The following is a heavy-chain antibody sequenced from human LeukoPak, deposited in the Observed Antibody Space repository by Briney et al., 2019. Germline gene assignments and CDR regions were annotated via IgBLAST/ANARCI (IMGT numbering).Heavy chain of an antibody. J-gene: IGHJ4*02. CDR1: GFSFSSHW. CDR3: ARDYRYLFDY. V-gene: IGHV3-7*01. CDR2: IKQDASEK. Sequence: PGRSLRLSCAASGFSFSSHWMIWVRQAPGKGLEWVANIKQDASEKYYVDSVKGRFTISRDNAKNSLYLQMNSLRVEDTAVYYCARDYRYLFDYWGQGNLVTVYS. D-gene: IGHD3-16*02.